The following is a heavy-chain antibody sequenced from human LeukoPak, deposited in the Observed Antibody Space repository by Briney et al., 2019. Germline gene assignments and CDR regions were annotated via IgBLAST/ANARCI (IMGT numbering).Heavy chain of an antibody. J-gene: IGHJ3*02. D-gene: IGHD6-19*01. CDR3: ANSRSVAGTPGAFDI. CDR1: GITFSRYG. Sequence: GGSLRLSCAASGITFSRYGMYWVRQAPGKGLEWVAFIRYDGSKKYYADSVKGRFTISRDNAKNSLYLQMNSLRAEDTALYYCANSRSVAGTPGAFDIWGQGTMVTVSS. CDR2: IRYDGSKK. V-gene: IGHV3-30*02.